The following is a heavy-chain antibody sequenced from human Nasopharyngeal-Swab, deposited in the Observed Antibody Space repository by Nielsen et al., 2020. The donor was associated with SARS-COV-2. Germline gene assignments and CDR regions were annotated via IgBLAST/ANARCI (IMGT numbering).Heavy chain of an antibody. D-gene: IGHD3-3*01. CDR3: AREHIIGNWFDP. V-gene: IGHV4-59*01. CDR2: TYHSGST. Sequence: WIRQPPGKGLEWIGSTYHSGSTNNNPSLKSRVTITVDTSKNQVSLKLTSVIAADTAVYYCAREHIIGNWFDPWGQGTLVTVSS. J-gene: IGHJ5*02.